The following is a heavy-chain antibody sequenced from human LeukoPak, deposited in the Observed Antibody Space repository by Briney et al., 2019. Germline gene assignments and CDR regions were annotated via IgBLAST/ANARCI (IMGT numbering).Heavy chain of an antibody. D-gene: IGHD2-8*01. Sequence: GASVKVSCKASGYTFTSYGISWVRQAPGQGLEWMGWIGAYNGNTNYAQKLQGRVTMTTDTSTSTAYMELRCLRSGDTAVYYCARVVSCTNGVCYRLFDYWGQGTLVTVSS. CDR3: ARVVSCTNGVCYRLFDY. CDR1: GYTFTSYG. CDR2: IGAYNGNT. V-gene: IGHV1-18*01. J-gene: IGHJ4*02.